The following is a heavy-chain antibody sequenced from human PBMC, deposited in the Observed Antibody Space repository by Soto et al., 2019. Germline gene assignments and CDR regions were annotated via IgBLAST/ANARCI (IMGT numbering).Heavy chain of an antibody. CDR2: IYYSGST. D-gene: IGHD1-26*01. CDR3: ARVMVGALDY. CDR1: SGSINIYD. V-gene: IGHV4-59*01. J-gene: IGHJ4*02. Sequence: SETLSLTCTVSSGSINIYDWSGIRQPPGKGLEWIGYIYYSGSTNYNPSLKSRVTISVDTSKNQFSLKLSSVTAADTAVYYCARVMVGALDYWGQGTLVTVSS.